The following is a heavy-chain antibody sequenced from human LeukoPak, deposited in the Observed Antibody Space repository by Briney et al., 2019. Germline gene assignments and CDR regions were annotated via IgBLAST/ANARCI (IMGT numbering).Heavy chain of an antibody. CDR3: ARLETVTTWYYGMDV. J-gene: IGHJ6*02. Sequence: GGSLRLSCAASGFTFSSYSMNWVRQAPGKGLKWVSSISSSSYIYYADSVKGRFTISRDNAKNSLYLQMNSLRAEDTAVYYCARLETVTTWYYGMDVWGQGTTVTVSS. CDR1: GFTFSSYS. D-gene: IGHD4-17*01. V-gene: IGHV3-21*01. CDR2: ISSSSYI.